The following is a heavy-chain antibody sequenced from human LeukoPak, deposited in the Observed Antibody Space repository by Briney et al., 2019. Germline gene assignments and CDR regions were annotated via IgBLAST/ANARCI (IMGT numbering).Heavy chain of an antibody. CDR3: ARRIVGATSGGDY. CDR1: GFTFSSYT. J-gene: IGHJ4*02. V-gene: IGHV3-48*01. CDR2: ISSSSSTI. Sequence: GGSLRLSCAASGFTFSSYTMNWVRQAPGKGLEWVSYISSSSSTIYYADSLRGRFTISRDNAKNSLYLQMNSLRVEDTAVYYCARRIVGATSGGDYWGQGTLVTVSS. D-gene: IGHD1-26*01.